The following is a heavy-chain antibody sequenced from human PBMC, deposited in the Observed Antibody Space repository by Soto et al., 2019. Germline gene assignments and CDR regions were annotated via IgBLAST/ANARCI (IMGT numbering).Heavy chain of an antibody. J-gene: IGHJ5*02. D-gene: IGHD2-2*01. CDR2: IIPIFGTA. V-gene: IGHV1-69*13. CDR3: ARDQLPLGYNWFDP. CDR1: GGTFSSYA. Sequence: ASVKVSCKASGGTFSSYAISWVRQAPGQGLEWMGGIIPIFGTANYAQKFQGRVTITADESTSTAYMELSSLRSEDTAVYYCARDQLPLGYNWFDPWGQGTLVTVSS.